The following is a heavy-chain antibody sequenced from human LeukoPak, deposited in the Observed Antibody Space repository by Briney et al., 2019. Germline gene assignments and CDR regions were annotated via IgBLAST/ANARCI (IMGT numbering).Heavy chain of an antibody. D-gene: IGHD3-22*01. V-gene: IGHV3-30*18. CDR3: AKDTRSNYYDSPDY. CDR2: ISYDGSNK. Sequence: PGRSLRLSCAASGYTFSSYGMHWARQAPGKGLEWVAVISYDGSNKYYADSVKGRFTISRDNSKNTLYLQMNSLRAEDTAVYHCAKDTRSNYYDSPDYWGQGTLVTVSS. J-gene: IGHJ4*02. CDR1: GYTFSSYG.